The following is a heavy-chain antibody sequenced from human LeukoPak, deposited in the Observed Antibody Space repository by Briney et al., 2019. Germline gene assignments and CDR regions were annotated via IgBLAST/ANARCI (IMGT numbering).Heavy chain of an antibody. CDR3: AKDQKSGSSSSDY. Sequence: PGGSLRLSCAASGFTFDDYAMHWVRQAPGKGLEWVSGISWNSGSIGYADSVKGRFTISRDNSKNTLYLQMNSLRAEDTAVYYCAKDQKSGSSSSDYWGQGTLVTVSS. D-gene: IGHD6-6*01. CDR2: ISWNSGSI. V-gene: IGHV3-9*01. J-gene: IGHJ4*02. CDR1: GFTFDDYA.